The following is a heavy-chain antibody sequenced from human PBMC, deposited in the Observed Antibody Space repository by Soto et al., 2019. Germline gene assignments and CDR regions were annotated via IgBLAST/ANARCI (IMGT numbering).Heavy chain of an antibody. V-gene: IGHV4-39*01. CDR3: ARTYYDFWSGYLVGDEPYGMDV. Sequence: SETMSLTCTVSGGSLSSSSYYWGWIRQPPGKGLEWIGSIYYSGSTYYNPSLKSRVTISVDTSKNQFSLKLSSVTAADTAVYYCARTYYDFWSGYLVGDEPYGMDVWGQGTTVTVS. CDR2: IYYSGST. D-gene: IGHD3-3*01. J-gene: IGHJ6*02. CDR1: GGSLSSSSYY.